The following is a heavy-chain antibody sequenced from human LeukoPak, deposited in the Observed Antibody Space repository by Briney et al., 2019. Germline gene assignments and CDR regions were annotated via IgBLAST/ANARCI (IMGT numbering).Heavy chain of an antibody. CDR3: AKDVKRGSYYYYYYMDV. V-gene: IGHV3-66*02. CDR2: IYSDVTI. CDR1: GFTFSSYW. D-gene: IGHD1-26*01. J-gene: IGHJ6*03. Sequence: GGSLRLSCAASGFTFSSYWMHWVRQAPGKGLEWVSVIYSDVTIYYTDSVKGRFTISRDNYKNTLYLQMNSLRAEDTAVYYCAKDVKRGSYYYYYYMDVWGKGTTVTVSS.